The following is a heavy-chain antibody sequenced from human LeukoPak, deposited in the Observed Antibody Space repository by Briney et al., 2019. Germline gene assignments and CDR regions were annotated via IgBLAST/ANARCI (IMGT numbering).Heavy chain of an antibody. J-gene: IGHJ4*02. V-gene: IGHV3-13*01. CDR1: GFTFSSYD. Sequence: GGSLRLSCAASGFTFSSYDMHWVRQATGKGLEWVSAIGTAGDTYYPGSVKGRFTISRENAKNSLYLQMNSLRAGDTAVYYCARDASGGLLDYWGQETLVTVSS. CDR2: IGTAGDT. D-gene: IGHD5-12*01. CDR3: ARDASGGLLDY.